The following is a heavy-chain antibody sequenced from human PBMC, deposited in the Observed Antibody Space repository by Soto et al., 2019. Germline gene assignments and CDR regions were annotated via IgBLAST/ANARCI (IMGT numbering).Heavy chain of an antibody. Sequence: QVQLQESGPGLVKPSETLSLICTVSGGSISPYYWSWIRQPPGKGLEWIGYVYYSGNTNYNPSLEIRVTISVDTSRTRFSLNLTSATAADTAVYYCARKGAAASYAHYYMDVWGRGTAVTVSS. CDR1: GGSISPYY. CDR2: VYYSGNT. J-gene: IGHJ6*03. V-gene: IGHV4-59*01. CDR3: ARKGAAASYAHYYMDV. D-gene: IGHD6-13*01.